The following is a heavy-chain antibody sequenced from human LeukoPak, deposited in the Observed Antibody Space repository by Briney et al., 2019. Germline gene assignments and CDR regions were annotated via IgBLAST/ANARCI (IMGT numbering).Heavy chain of an antibody. CDR3: AREGIAGPKDV. D-gene: IGHD6-13*01. V-gene: IGHV3-21*01. CDR1: GFIFSSYS. J-gene: IGHJ6*04. CDR2: ITSSSNYI. Sequence: GGSLRLSCAASGFIFSSYSMNWVRQAPWKGLEWVSSITSSSNYIYYADSVKGRFTISRDNAKSSLYLQMNSLIVEDTAVYYCAREGIAGPKDVWGKGTTVTVSS.